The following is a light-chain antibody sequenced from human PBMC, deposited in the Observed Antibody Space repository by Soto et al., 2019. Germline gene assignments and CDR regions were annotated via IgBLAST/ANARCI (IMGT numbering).Light chain of an antibody. CDR1: QSIFSY. Sequence: DIQMTQSPSSLSASVGDRVTITCRSSQSIFSYLNWYEQKAGEAPQLLIYAASSLQSGVPARFSAGGSGTDFTLSIISLHPEGSAIYYCQQTYSGPRTFGQGTKLEIK. CDR2: AAS. V-gene: IGKV1-39*01. J-gene: IGKJ2*02. CDR3: QQTYSGPRT.